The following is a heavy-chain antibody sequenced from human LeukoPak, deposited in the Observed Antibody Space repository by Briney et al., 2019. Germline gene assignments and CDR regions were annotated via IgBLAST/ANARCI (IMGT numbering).Heavy chain of an antibody. CDR3: ARGDGDYGIDI. D-gene: IGHD4-17*01. Sequence: PSETLSLTCSVSGDSINSNYWSWMRQPPGKGLEWIGYIYYSGSTNCNPSLKSRPIISIDSSKNQFSLKLSSVTAADTALYYCARGDGDYGIDIWGQGTMVTVSS. CDR1: GDSINSNY. CDR2: IYYSGST. J-gene: IGHJ3*02. V-gene: IGHV4-59*01.